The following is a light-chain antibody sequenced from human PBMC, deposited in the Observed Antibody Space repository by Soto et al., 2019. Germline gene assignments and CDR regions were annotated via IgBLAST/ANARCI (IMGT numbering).Light chain of an antibody. J-gene: IGKJ2*01. V-gene: IGKV3-20*01. Sequence: DIVLTQSPGTLSLSPGERATLSCRASQNIKNNYLAWYQQKPGQAPRLLIRGASSRAAGLPDRFSGSGSGTAFTLTISRLEPEDFAVYYCQQYGSSPGTFGQGTKLGI. CDR2: GAS. CDR1: QNIKNNY. CDR3: QQYGSSPGT.